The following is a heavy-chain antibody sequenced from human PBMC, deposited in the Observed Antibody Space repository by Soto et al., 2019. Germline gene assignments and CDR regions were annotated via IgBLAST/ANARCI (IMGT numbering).Heavy chain of an antibody. D-gene: IGHD7-27*01. J-gene: IGHJ6*02. V-gene: IGHV1-46*03. CDR2: IVPSGGST. CDR3: ARATTLALGINPCYGMDV. Sequence: QVQLVQSGAEVKKPGASVMVSCKASGYTFTTHYMHWVRQAPGQGLEWMGIIVPSGGSTGYAQKFQGRVTMTMDTSQSTVYMELSSLRSEDTAIYYCARATTLALGINPCYGMDVWGQLTTVIVSS. CDR1: GYTFTTHY.